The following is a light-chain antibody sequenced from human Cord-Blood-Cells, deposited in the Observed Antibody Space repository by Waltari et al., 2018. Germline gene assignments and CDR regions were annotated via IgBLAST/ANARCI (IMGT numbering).Light chain of an antibody. Sequence: DIQMTQSPSSLSASVGERVTITCRASQSISSYLNWYQQKPGKAPKLLIYSASSLQSGVPSRFSGSGSGTDFTLTISSLQPEDFATYYCQQSYSTPKFTFGPDQSGYQT. CDR3: QQSYSTPKFT. V-gene: IGKV1-39*01. J-gene: IGKJ3*01. CDR1: QSISSY. CDR2: SAS.